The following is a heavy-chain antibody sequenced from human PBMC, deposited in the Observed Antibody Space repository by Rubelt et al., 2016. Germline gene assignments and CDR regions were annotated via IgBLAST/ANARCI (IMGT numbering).Heavy chain of an antibody. D-gene: IGHD3-22*01. CDR3: ARDLTMSFDY. J-gene: IGHJ4*02. Sequence: LEWVAVIYYDGSNKYYADSVKGRFTISRDNSKNTLYLQMNSLRAEDTAVYYCARDLTMSFDYWGQGTLVTVSS. V-gene: IGHV3-33*01. CDR2: IYYDGSNK.